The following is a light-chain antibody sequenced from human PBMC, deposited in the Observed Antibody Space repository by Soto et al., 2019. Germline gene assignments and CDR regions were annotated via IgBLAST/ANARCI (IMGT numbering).Light chain of an antibody. Sequence: DIQMTQSPSSLSASVGDRVTITCRASQSISSYLNWYQQKPGKAPQLLIYAASSLQSGVPSRFSGSGSGTDFTLTISSLQTEDLATYYYEQSYSTPWTFGQGTKVEIK. CDR3: EQSYSTPWT. J-gene: IGKJ1*01. CDR2: AAS. CDR1: QSISSY. V-gene: IGKV1-39*01.